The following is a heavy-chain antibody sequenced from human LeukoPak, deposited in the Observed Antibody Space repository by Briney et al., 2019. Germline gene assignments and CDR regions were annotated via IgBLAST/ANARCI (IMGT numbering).Heavy chain of an antibody. D-gene: IGHD6-13*01. CDR1: AGSISSYY. CDR3: ARDIAAAGYGMDV. CDR2: IYTSGST. J-gene: IGHJ6*02. Sequence: SETLSLTCTVSAGSISSYYWSWIRQPAGKGLEWIGRIYTSGSTNYNPSLKSRVTMSVDTSKNQFSLKLNSVTAADTAVYYCARDIAAAGYGMDVWGQGTTVTVSS. V-gene: IGHV4-4*07.